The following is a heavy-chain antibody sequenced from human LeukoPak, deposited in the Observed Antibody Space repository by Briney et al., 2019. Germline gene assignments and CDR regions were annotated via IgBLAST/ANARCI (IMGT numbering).Heavy chain of an antibody. CDR1: GGSISSGGYS. Sequence: SETLSLTCAVSGGSISSGGYSWSWIRQPPGKGLEWIGYIYHSGSTYYNPSLKSRVTISVDRSKNQFSLKLSSVTAADTAVYYCARALRWFYFDYWGQGTLVTVSS. D-gene: IGHD4-23*01. CDR3: ARALRWFYFDY. J-gene: IGHJ4*02. V-gene: IGHV4-30-2*01. CDR2: IYHSGST.